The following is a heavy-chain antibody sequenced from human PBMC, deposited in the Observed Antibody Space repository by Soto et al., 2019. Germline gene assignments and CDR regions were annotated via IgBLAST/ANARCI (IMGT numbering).Heavy chain of an antibody. D-gene: IGHD5-18*01. J-gene: IGHJ4*02. CDR1: GGSITSGGYS. V-gene: IGHV4-30-2*01. CDR3: ARENVDTLMGIDY. CDR2: ISHSGTT. Sequence: QLQLQESGSGLVKPSQTLSLTCVVSGGSITSGGYSWSWIRQPPGKGLEWIGYISHSGTTSYNPSLKSRVTMSFDRSKNQFSLGLSSVTAADTAVYYCARENVDTLMGIDYWGQGTLVTVSS.